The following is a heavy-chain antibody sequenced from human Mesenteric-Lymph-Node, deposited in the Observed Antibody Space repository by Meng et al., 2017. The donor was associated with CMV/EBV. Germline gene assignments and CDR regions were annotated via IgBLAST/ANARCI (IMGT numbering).Heavy chain of an antibody. D-gene: IGHD2-8*01. J-gene: IGHJ6*02. V-gene: IGHV3-74*01. CDR3: AKSQKLEWYYGLDV. Sequence: GGSLRLSCAASGFTFSSYWMHWVRQAPGKGLVWVSRINVDGSYIDYADSVKGRFSISRDNAKNTVYLQMNSLRAEDTAVYYCAKSQKLEWYYGLDVWGQGTTVTVSS. CDR2: INVDGSYI. CDR1: GFTFSSYW.